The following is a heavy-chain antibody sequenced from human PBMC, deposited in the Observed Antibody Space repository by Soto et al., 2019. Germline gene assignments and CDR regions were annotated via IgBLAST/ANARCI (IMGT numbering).Heavy chain of an antibody. CDR2: IFYLGSS. Sequence: SETLSLTCTVCGDSIISSDFYWGWVRQPPGKGLEWIGSIFYLGSSYYNPSLKSRVTMSVDTSKNQFSLRLRSVTAADTALYFCARHSLALRKNNWFDPWGQGIMVTVSS. J-gene: IGHJ5*02. D-gene: IGHD3-3*02. CDR3: ARHSLALRKNNWFDP. CDR1: GDSIISSDFY. V-gene: IGHV4-39*01.